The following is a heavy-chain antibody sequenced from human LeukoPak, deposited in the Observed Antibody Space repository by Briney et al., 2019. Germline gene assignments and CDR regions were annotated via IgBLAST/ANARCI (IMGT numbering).Heavy chain of an antibody. J-gene: IGHJ3*02. CDR2: ISGSGGST. CDR1: GFTFSSYG. Sequence: GGTLRLSCAASGFTFSSYGMSWVRQAPGKGLEWVSAISGSGGSTYYADSVKGRFTISRDNSKNTLYLQMNSLRAEDTAVYYCAKDKRDGYKHDAFDIWGQGTMVTVSS. CDR3: AKDKRDGYKHDAFDI. V-gene: IGHV3-23*01. D-gene: IGHD5-24*01.